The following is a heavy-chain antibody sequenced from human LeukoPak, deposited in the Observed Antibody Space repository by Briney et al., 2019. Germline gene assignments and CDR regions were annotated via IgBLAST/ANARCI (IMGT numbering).Heavy chain of an antibody. CDR2: IRSKANSYAT. Sequence: GSXXLXCXTXXFTXSXSAXHWVRQASGKGLEWVXRIRSKANSYATTDVASVRGRFSISRDDSKNTAYLQMNSLKTEDTAVYYCTRPSYDSSVSGVVYWGQGTLVTVSS. CDR3: TRPSYDSSVSGVVY. D-gene: IGHD3-22*01. J-gene: IGHJ4*02. CDR1: XFTXSXSA. V-gene: IGHV3-73*01.